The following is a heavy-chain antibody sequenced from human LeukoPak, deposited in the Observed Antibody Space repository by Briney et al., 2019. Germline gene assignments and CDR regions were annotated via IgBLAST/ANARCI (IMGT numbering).Heavy chain of an antibody. CDR2: IYYSGST. CDR1: GGSISSYY. J-gene: IGHJ2*01. D-gene: IGHD6-13*01. Sequence: KPSETLSLTCTVSGGSISSYYWSWTRQPPGKGLEWIGYIYYSGSTNYNPSLKSRVAISVDTSKNQFSLKLSSVTAADTAVYYCARDPYSSSWWYFDLWGRGTLVTVSS. V-gene: IGHV4-59*01. CDR3: ARDPYSSSWWYFDL.